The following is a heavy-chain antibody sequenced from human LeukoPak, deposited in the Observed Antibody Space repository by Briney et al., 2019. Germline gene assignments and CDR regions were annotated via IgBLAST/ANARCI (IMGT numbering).Heavy chain of an antibody. CDR3: ARPLGIQLDRGVDYYFDY. V-gene: IGHV4-38-2*02. CDR2: TNHSRST. CDR1: GYSISSGNY. D-gene: IGHD5-18*01. J-gene: IGHJ4*02. Sequence: SETLSLTCTVSGYSISSGNYWGWIRQPPGRGLWGFGSTNHSRSTYYTPSVKGRVTISIDTSKNQFSLKLSSVTAAATAVYYCARPLGIQLDRGVDYYFDYWGQGTLVTVSS.